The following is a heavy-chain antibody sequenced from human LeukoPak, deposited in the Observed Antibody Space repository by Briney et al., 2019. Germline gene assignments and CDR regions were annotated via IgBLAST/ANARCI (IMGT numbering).Heavy chain of an antibody. D-gene: IGHD6-6*01. CDR2: ISGSGGST. CDR3: ARDRIAARWGYFDY. Sequence: PGGSLRLSCAASGFSFSNYAMSWVRQAPGKGLEWVSGISGSGGSTYYADSVKGRFTISRDNSRNSLYLQMNSLRAEDTAVYYCARDRIAARWGYFDYWGQGTLVTVSP. J-gene: IGHJ4*02. V-gene: IGHV3-23*01. CDR1: GFSFSNYA.